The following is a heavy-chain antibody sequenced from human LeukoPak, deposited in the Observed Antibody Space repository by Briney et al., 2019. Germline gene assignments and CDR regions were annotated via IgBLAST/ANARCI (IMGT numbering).Heavy chain of an antibody. Sequence: TGGSLRLSCAASGFSFRSYSMDWVRQAPGKGLVWVSSITGSSSYISYADSVKGRFTISRDNAENSLFLQMNSLRPEDTAVYFCARDRLEGGETFDSWGQGTLVTVSS. CDR1: GFSFRSYS. V-gene: IGHV3-21*01. CDR3: ARDRLEGGETFDS. CDR2: ITGSSSYI. J-gene: IGHJ4*02. D-gene: IGHD1-1*01.